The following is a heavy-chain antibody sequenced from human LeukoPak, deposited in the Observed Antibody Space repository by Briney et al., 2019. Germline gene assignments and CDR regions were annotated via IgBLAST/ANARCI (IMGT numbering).Heavy chain of an antibody. CDR3: ARVLTMVRGVIEWFDP. J-gene: IGHJ5*02. CDR2: IYYSGST. V-gene: IGHV4-31*03. Sequence: SETLSLTCTVSGGSISSGGYYWSWIRQHPGKGLEWIGYIYYSGSTYYNPSLKSRVTISVDTSKNQFSLKLSSVTAADTAVYYCARVLTMVRGVIEWFDPWGQGTLVTVSS. D-gene: IGHD3-10*01. CDR1: GGSISSGGYY.